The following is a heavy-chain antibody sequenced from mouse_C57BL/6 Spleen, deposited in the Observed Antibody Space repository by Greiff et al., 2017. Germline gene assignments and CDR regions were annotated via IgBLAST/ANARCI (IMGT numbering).Heavy chain of an antibody. CDR3: ARQYYRGFYAMDY. J-gene: IGHJ4*01. CDR1: GFTFSDYY. D-gene: IGHD2-14*01. Sequence: EVMLVESEGGLVQPGSSMKLSCTASGFTFSDYYMAWVRQVPEKGLEWVANINYDGSSTYYLDSLKSRFIISRDNAKNILYLQMSSLKSEDTATYYCARQYYRGFYAMDYWGQGTSVTVSS. CDR2: INYDGSST. V-gene: IGHV5-16*01.